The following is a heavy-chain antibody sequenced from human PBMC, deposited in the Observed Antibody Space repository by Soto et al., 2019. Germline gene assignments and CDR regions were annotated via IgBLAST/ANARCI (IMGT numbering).Heavy chain of an antibody. Sequence: QLQVQESGPGLVKPAETLSLTCSVSGGSIRSSNYYWGWIRQPPGKGLEWIGSMFVGGSAHYNPSLKSRVTISVDMSKNQFSLNLRSVTAADAAVYYCAIKGTLTSFGVVTPAYIQRWGQGTLVTVSS. J-gene: IGHJ1*01. CDR2: MFVGGSA. CDR1: GGSIRSSNYY. CDR3: AIKGTLTSFGVVTPAYIQR. D-gene: IGHD3-3*01. V-gene: IGHV4-39*01.